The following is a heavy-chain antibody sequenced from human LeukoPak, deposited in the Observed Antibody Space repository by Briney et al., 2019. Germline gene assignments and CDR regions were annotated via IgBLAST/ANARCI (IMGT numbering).Heavy chain of an antibody. Sequence: TGGSLRLSCAASGFTFSSYGMHWVRQAPGKGLEWVAVIWYDGSNKYYADSVKGRFTISRDNSKNTLYLQMNSLRAEDTAVYYCARSLYYYDSSSENLDYWGQGTLVTVSS. D-gene: IGHD3-22*01. CDR1: GFTFSSYG. CDR2: IWYDGSNK. CDR3: ARSLYYYDSSSENLDY. J-gene: IGHJ4*02. V-gene: IGHV3-33*01.